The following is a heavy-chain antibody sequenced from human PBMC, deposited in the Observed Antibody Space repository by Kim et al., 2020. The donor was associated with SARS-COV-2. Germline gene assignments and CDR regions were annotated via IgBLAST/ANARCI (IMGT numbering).Heavy chain of an antibody. J-gene: IGHJ6*02. Sequence: GGSLRLSCAASGFTFSSYAMHWVRQAPGKGLEWVAVISYDGSNKYYADSVKGRFTISRDNSKNTLYLQMNSLRAEDTAVYYCARDHHNDFWSGAVWGQGTTVTVSS. V-gene: IGHV3-30-3*01. CDR1: GFTFSSYA. D-gene: IGHD3-3*01. CDR2: ISYDGSNK. CDR3: ARDHHNDFWSGAV.